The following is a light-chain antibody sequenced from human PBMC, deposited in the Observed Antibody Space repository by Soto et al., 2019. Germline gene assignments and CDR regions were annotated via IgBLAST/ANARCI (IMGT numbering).Light chain of an antibody. CDR2: AAS. J-gene: IGKJ1*01. CDR1: QGISSY. Sequence: DIQLTQSPSFLSASVGDRVTITCRASQGISSYLAWYQQKPGKAPKLLIYAASTLQSGVPSRFSGSGSGTEFTLTFSSLQPEDFATYYCQQLNSYPRTFGQGTKVDIK. V-gene: IGKV1-9*01. CDR3: QQLNSYPRT.